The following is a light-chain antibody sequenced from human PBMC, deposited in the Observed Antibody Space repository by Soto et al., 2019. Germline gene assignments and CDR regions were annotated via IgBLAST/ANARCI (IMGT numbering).Light chain of an antibody. J-gene: IGLJ1*01. V-gene: IGLV2-14*03. CDR1: SSDVSGYNY. CDR3: TSYTSSSPYV. Sequence: QSVLTQPASVSGSPGQSITISCTGTSSDVSGYNYVSWYQQHPGKAPKLMIYEVSKRPSGVSNRFSGSKSGNTASLTISGLQAEDEADYYCTSYTSSSPYVFGTGTKVTVL. CDR2: EVS.